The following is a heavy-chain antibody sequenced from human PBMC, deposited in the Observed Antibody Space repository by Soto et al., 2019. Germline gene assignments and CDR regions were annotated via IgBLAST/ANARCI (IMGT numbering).Heavy chain of an antibody. CDR2: IKQDGSEK. J-gene: IGHJ4*02. Sequence: GGSLRLSCAASGFTFSSYWMSWVRQAPGKGLEWEANIKQDGSEKYYVDSVKGRFTISRDNAKNSLYLQMNSLRAEDTAVYYCARGDYYDSSGYYPFDYWGQGTLVTVSS. CDR1: GFTFSSYW. CDR3: ARGDYYDSSGYYPFDY. D-gene: IGHD3-22*01. V-gene: IGHV3-7*01.